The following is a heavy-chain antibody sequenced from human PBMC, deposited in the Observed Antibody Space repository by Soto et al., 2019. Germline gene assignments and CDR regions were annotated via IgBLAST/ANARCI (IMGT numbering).Heavy chain of an antibody. D-gene: IGHD5-18*01. CDR1: GFTFSSFA. V-gene: IGHV3-23*01. Sequence: GGSLRLSCAASGFTFSSFALSWVRQAPGKGLEWVSAISGSGEGTDYADSVKGRFTISRDNSKNTLYLQMNSLRAEDTAVYYCAGPGYSSQDYWGQGALVTVSS. CDR3: AGPGYSSQDY. CDR2: ISGSGEGT. J-gene: IGHJ4*02.